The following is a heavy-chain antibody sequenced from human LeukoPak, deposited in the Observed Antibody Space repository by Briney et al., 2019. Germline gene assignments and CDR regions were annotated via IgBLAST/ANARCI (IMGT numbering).Heavy chain of an antibody. CDR3: ARGGRLASYYYGSGSYRWFDP. J-gene: IGHJ5*02. V-gene: IGHV4-34*01. Sequence: SETLSLTCAVYGGSFSGYYWSWIRQPPGKGLEWIGEINHSGSTNYNPSLMSRVTISVDTSKNQFSLKLSSVTAADTAVYYCARGGRLASYYYGSGSYRWFDPWGQGTLVTVSS. CDR1: GGSFSGYY. CDR2: INHSGST. D-gene: IGHD3-10*01.